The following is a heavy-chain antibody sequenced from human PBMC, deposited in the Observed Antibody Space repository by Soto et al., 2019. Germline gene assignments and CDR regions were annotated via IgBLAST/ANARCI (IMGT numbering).Heavy chain of an antibody. CDR3: ARGVVPAAMPVYYYYGMDV. J-gene: IGHJ6*02. Sequence: GESLKISCKGSGYSFTSYWISWVRQMPGKGLEWMGRIDPSDSYTNYSPSFQGHVTISADKSISTAYLQWSSLKASDTAMYYCARGVVPAAMPVYYYYGMDVWGQGTTVTVSS. V-gene: IGHV5-10-1*01. CDR2: IDPSDSYT. CDR1: GYSFTSYW. D-gene: IGHD2-2*01.